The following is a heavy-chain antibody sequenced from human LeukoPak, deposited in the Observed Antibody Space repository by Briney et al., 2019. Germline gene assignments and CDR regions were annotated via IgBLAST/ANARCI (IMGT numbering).Heavy chain of an antibody. CDR2: INGDESSR. CDR3: ARDRAESNWTNHTLFDS. Sequence: GGSLRLSCEASGFTFRDYWMHWVRQAPGKGLVGVSRINGDESSRAYADSVKGRFTISRDNARNTLYLQMNSLRVEDTAIYYCARDRAESNWTNHTLFDSWGQGTPVTVSS. CDR1: GFTFRDYW. V-gene: IGHV3-74*01. J-gene: IGHJ4*02. D-gene: IGHD1/OR15-1a*01.